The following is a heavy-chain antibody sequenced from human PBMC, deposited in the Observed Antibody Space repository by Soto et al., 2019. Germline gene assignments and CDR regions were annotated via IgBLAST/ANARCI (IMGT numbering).Heavy chain of an antibody. D-gene: IGHD3-16*01. CDR2: IDFSGRT. V-gene: IGHV4-39*01. CDR1: GYSLSSNTFC. CDR3: ARHGGEGIVITLGEVIPRVAFDS. Sequence: QVHLQESGPGLVRPSETLSLTCTVSGYSLSSNTFCWGWIRQPPGKGLEWIGNIDFSGRTSYNPSLRSRVTISADASKKQFSLKLTSVTAADTAIYYCARHGGEGIVITLGEVIPRVAFDSWGQGTVVTVSS. J-gene: IGHJ4*02.